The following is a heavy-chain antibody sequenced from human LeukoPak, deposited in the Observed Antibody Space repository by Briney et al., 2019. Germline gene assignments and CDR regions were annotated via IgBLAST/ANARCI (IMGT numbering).Heavy chain of an antibody. CDR2: ISGSGGST. CDR1: GFTFSTYG. J-gene: IGHJ4*02. D-gene: IGHD3-16*01. V-gene: IGHV3-23*01. CDR3: AKFIYLAKLRCQDY. Sequence: SGGSLRLSCAASGFTFSTYGMTWVRQAPGKGLEWVSVISGSGGSTFYADSVKGRFTISRDNSKNTLYLQMNSLRAEDTAVYYCAKFIYLAKLRCQDYWGQGALVTVSS.